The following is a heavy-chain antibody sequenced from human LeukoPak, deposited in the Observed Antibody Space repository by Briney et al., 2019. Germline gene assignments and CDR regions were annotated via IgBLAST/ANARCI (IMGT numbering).Heavy chain of an antibody. CDR2: VYYSGST. J-gene: IGHJ4*02. CDR1: GGSISTYY. D-gene: IGHD3-3*01. V-gene: IGHV4-59*01. CDR3: ARGRDFWSGYSFDY. Sequence: SETLSLTCTVSGGSISTYYWSWVRQPPGKGLEGIGYVYYSGSTEYNPSLKSRVTMSVDTSKIQFSLKLNSMTAADTAVYYCARGRDFWSGYSFDYWGQGALVTVSS.